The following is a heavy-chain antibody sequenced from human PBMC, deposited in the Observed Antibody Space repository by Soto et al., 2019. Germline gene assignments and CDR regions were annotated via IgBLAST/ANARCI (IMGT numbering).Heavy chain of an antibody. V-gene: IGHV1-69*01. D-gene: IGHD5-18*01. CDR3: AKRHGYSYGIYYGMDV. CDR2: IIPIFGTA. Sequence: QVQLVQSGAEVKKPGSSVKVSCKASGGTFSSYAISWVRQAPGQGLEWMGGIIPIFGTANYAQKFQGRVTITADDSTSTAYMELSSLRSEDTAVYYCAKRHGYSYGIYYGMDVWGQGTTVTVSS. J-gene: IGHJ6*02. CDR1: GGTFSSYA.